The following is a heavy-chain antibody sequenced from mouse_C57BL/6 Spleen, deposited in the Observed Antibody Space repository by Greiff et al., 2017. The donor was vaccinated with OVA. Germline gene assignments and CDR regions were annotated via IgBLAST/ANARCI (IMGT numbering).Heavy chain of an antibody. CDR2: IDPETGGT. Sequence: VQLQQSGAELVRPGASVTLSCKASGYTFTDYEMHWVKQTPVHGLEWIGAIDPETGGTAYNQKFKGKAILTADKSSSTAYMELRSLTSEDAAVYYCTRRGGTGSWGQGTLVTVSA. CDR1: GYTFTDYE. J-gene: IGHJ3*01. CDR3: TRRGGTGS. D-gene: IGHD4-1*01. V-gene: IGHV1-15*01.